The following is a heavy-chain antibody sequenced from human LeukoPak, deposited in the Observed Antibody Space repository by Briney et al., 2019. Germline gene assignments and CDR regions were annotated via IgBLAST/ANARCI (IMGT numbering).Heavy chain of an antibody. Sequence: GGSLRLSCAASGFTFSSYAMHWVRQAPGKGLEWVAVISYDGSNKYYADSVKGRFTISRDNSKNTLYLQMNSLRAEDTAVYYCARKDCSSTSCYYDYWGQGTLVTVSS. J-gene: IGHJ4*02. V-gene: IGHV3-30-3*01. CDR3: ARKDCSSTSCYYDY. CDR1: GFTFSSYA. CDR2: ISYDGSNK. D-gene: IGHD2-2*01.